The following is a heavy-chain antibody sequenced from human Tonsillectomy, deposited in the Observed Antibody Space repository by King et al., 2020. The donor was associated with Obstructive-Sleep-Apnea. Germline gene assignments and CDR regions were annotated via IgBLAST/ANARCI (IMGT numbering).Heavy chain of an antibody. V-gene: IGHV3-9*01. Sequence: VQLVESGGGLVQPGRSLRLSCAASGFTFDDYAMHWVRQAPGKGLEWVSGISWNSGSIGYADSVKGRFTISRDNAKNSLYLQMNSLRAEDTALYYCAKGLVQDYFDYWGQGTLVTVSS. D-gene: IGHD6-19*01. CDR3: AKGLVQDYFDY. J-gene: IGHJ4*02. CDR2: ISWNSGSI. CDR1: GFTFDDYA.